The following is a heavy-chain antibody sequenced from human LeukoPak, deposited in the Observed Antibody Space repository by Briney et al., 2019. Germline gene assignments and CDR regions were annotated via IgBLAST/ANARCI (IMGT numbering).Heavy chain of an antibody. J-gene: IGHJ4*02. V-gene: IGHV3-53*01. CDR3: AKVPGSSWYPPRDFDY. D-gene: IGHD6-13*01. Sequence: GGSLRLSCAASGFTVSSNYMSWVRQAPGKGLEWVSVIYSDGNTYYADSVKGRFTISRDNSKNTLYLQMNSLRAEDTAVYYCAKVPGSSWYPPRDFDYWGQGTLVTVSS. CDR2: IYSDGNT. CDR1: GFTVSSNY.